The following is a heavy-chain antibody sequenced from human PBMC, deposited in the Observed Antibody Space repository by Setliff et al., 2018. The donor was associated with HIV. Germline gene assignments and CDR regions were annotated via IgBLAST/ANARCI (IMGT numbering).Heavy chain of an antibody. CDR1: GFTFSTYW. Sequence: HPGGSLRLSCAASGFTFSTYWMHWVRQSPGKGLVWVSRINSDGSVTNYADSVKGRFTISRGNSKNTLYLQMNSLGADDRAVYYCAKVRLMFLDDAFDIWGQGTMVTVSS. J-gene: IGHJ3*02. CDR3: AKVRLMFLDDAFDI. D-gene: IGHD5-12*01. V-gene: IGHV3-74*01. CDR2: INSDGSVT.